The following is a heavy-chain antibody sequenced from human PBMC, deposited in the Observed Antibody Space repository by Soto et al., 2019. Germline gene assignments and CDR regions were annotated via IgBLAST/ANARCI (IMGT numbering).Heavy chain of an antibody. Sequence: SGPTLVKPTETLTVTCTFSGFSLTSTGMCVSWIRQSPGKALEWLALIERDDDDKYYSTSLKTRLTISKDTRKNQVALTMANMDPADTATYYCARSIRGPRRFNGMDVWGQGTTVTVSS. CDR1: GFSLTSTGMC. J-gene: IGHJ6*02. CDR2: IERDDDDK. D-gene: IGHD1-20*01. CDR3: ARSIRGPRRFNGMDV. V-gene: IGHV2-70*13.